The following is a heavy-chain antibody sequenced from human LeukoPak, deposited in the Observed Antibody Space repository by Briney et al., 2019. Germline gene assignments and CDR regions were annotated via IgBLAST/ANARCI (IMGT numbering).Heavy chain of an antibody. D-gene: IGHD3-10*01. CDR2: TNPNSGGT. CDR3: ARCGSGSYYNWFDP. V-gene: IGHV1-2*04. Sequence: ASVKVSCKASGYTFAGYYMHWVRQAPGQGLEWMGWTNPNSGGTNYAQKFQGWVTMTRDTSISTAYMELSRLRSDDTAVYYCARCGSGSYYNWFDPWGQGTLVTVSS. J-gene: IGHJ5*02. CDR1: GYTFAGYY.